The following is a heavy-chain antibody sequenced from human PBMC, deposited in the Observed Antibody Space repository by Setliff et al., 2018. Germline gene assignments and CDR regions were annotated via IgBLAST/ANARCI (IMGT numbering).Heavy chain of an antibody. V-gene: IGHV1-69*04. J-gene: IGHJ4*02. CDR2: IIPILGIA. Sequence: SVKVSCKASGGTFSSYTISWVRQAPGQGLEWMGRIIPILGIANYAQKSQGRVTITADESTSTAYMELSSLRSEDTAVYYCARDRWPSGSDYWGQGTLVTVSS. CDR1: GGTFSSYT. D-gene: IGHD1-26*01. CDR3: ARDRWPSGSDY.